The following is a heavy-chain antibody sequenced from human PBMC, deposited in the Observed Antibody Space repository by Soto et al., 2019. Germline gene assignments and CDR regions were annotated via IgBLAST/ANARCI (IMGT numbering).Heavy chain of an antibody. CDR3: AKVVNLVWFGEFVIFLYYDSSGGDVFDF. CDR2: ISGSGGST. D-gene: IGHD3-10*01. Sequence: PRESLRDPCEGSGFTLSRCAMHLFRHAPGKGLKWVSAISGSGGSTYYADSVKGRFTISRDNSKNTLYLQMNSLRSEDTGVYYFAKVVNLVWFGEFVIFLYYDSSGGDVFDFR. V-gene: IGHV3-23*01. CDR1: GFTLSRCA. J-gene: IGHJ3*01.